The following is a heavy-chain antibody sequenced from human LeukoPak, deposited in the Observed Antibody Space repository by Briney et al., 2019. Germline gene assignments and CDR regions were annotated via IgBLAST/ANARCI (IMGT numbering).Heavy chain of an antibody. Sequence: GASVKVSCKASGYTFTSYGISWVRQAPGQGLEWMGIINPSGGSTSYAQKFQGRVTMTRDTSTSTVYMELSSLRSEDTAVYYCARPPSYDSSGYYRFDYWGQGTLVTVSS. CDR3: ARPPSYDSSGYYRFDY. J-gene: IGHJ4*02. D-gene: IGHD3-22*01. CDR1: GYTFTSYG. V-gene: IGHV1-46*01. CDR2: INPSGGST.